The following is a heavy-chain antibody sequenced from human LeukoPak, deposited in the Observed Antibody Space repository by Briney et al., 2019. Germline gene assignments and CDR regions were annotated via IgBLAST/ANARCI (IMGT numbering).Heavy chain of an antibody. Sequence: PGGSLRLSCAASGFTFSSNYMSWVRQAPGKGLEWVSVIYSGGSTYYADSVKGRFTISRDNSKNTLYLQMNSLRAEDTAVYYCARGIAAAANEDRFDPWGQGTLVTVSS. D-gene: IGHD6-13*01. CDR1: GFTFSSNY. J-gene: IGHJ5*02. V-gene: IGHV3-53*01. CDR2: IYSGGST. CDR3: ARGIAAAANEDRFDP.